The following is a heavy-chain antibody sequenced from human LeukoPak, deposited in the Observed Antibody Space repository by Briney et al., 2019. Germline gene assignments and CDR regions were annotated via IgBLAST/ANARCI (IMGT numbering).Heavy chain of an antibody. CDR1: GFTFSGST. V-gene: IGHV3-73*01. Sequence: GGSLRLSCAASGFTFSGSTVHWVRQASGKGLDWVGHIRTKANNYATAYAASVKGRFTISRDDSKNTAYLQMNSLKIEDTAVYYCSKHEALPGDYWGQGTLVTVSS. J-gene: IGHJ4*02. D-gene: IGHD2-21*02. CDR3: SKHEALPGDY. CDR2: IRTKANNYAT.